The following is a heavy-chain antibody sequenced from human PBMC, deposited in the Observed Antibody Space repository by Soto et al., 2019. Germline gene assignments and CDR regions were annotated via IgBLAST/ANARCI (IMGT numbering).Heavy chain of an antibody. D-gene: IGHD3-10*01. V-gene: IGHV1-46*03. CDR3: ARVLASRITMVRGADFDY. Sequence: SVKVSCKASGYTFTSYYMHWVRQAPGQGLEWMGIINPSGGSTSYAQKFQGRVTMTRDTSTSTVYMGLSSLRSEDTAVYYCARVLASRITMVRGADFDYWGQGTLVTVSS. J-gene: IGHJ4*02. CDR1: GYTFTSYY. CDR2: INPSGGST.